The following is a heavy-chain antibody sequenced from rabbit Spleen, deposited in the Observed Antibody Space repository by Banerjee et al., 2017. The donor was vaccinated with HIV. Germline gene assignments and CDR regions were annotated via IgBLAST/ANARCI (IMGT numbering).Heavy chain of an antibody. J-gene: IGHJ4*01. Sequence: QSLEESGGGLVQPGASLTLTCIASGVSFSGNSYMCWVRQAPGKGLEWIACIDTGSSGFTYFASWAKGRFTISKTSSTTVTLQVTSLTVADTATYFCARDDWADYFSLWGPGPLVTVS. CDR3: ARDDWADYFSL. CDR1: GVSFSGNSY. V-gene: IGHV1S40*01. D-gene: IGHD2-1*01. CDR2: IDTGSSGFT.